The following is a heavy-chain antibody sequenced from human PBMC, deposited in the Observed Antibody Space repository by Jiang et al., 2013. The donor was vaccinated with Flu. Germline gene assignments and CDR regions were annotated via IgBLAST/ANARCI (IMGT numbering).Heavy chain of an antibody. D-gene: IGHD3-9*01. CDR1: GFTFSSYA. CDR2: IGGSGGRT. V-gene: IGHV3-23*01. Sequence: GLVQPGGSLRLSCAASGFTFSSYAMSWVRQVPGKGLQWVSAIGGSGGRTYYADSVKGRFTISRDNSKNTLYLQMHSLRAEDAAVYYCAKDHELRPFDWLLTTFDSWGRGTL. CDR3: AKDHELRPFDWLLTTFDS. J-gene: IGHJ4*02.